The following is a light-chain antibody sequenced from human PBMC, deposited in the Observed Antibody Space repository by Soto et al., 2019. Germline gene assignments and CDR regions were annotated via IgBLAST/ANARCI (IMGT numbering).Light chain of an antibody. CDR3: VLFMGNGISV. Sequence: QAVVTQEPSFSVSPGGTVTLTCGLSSGSVSTSYYPSWYQQTPGQAPRTLIYSTNSRSSGVPDRFSGSILGNKAALTITGAQADDESYYYCVLFMGNGISVFGGGTKVTVL. V-gene: IGLV8-61*01. CDR1: SGSVSTSYY. CDR2: STN. J-gene: IGLJ2*01.